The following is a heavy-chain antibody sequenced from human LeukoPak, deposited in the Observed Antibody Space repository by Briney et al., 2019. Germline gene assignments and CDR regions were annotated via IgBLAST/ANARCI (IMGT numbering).Heavy chain of an antibody. V-gene: IGHV4-59*08. D-gene: IGHD3-22*01. Sequence: SETLSLTCAVYGGSFSGYYWSWIRQPPGRGLEWIGYIYYSGSTNYNPSLKSRVTISVDTSKNQFSLKLSSVTAADTAVYYCARLACGYYYDSSGYCVDAFDIWGQGTMVTVSS. J-gene: IGHJ3*02. CDR3: ARLACGYYYDSSGYCVDAFDI. CDR2: IYYSGST. CDR1: GGSFSGYY.